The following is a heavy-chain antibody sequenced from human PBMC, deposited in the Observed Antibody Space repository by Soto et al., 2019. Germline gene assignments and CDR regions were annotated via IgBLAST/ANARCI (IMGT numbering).Heavy chain of an antibody. CDR2: IIPMFRTT. V-gene: IGHV1-69*18. D-gene: IGHD3-16*01. Sequence: QVQLVQSGAEVKKPGSSARVSCKASGDTFNNHAFSWVRQAPGQGLEWMGSIIPMFRTTDYAQRFQGRVTITADEFTTTVDLDLISLRSDDTAKYFCARVDCILLEGEEWFAPWGQGTLVTVSS. CDR3: ARVDCILLEGEEWFAP. CDR1: GDTFNNHA. J-gene: IGHJ5*02.